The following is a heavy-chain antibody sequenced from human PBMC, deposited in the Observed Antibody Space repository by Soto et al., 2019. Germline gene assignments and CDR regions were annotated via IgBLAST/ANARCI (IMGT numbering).Heavy chain of an antibody. J-gene: IGHJ4*02. D-gene: IGHD2-8*01. Sequence: EVQLVESGGGLVQPGGSLRLSCAASGFTFSSYSMNWVRQAPGKGLEWVSYVSSSGSTIYYADSVKGRFTISRDNAKNSLYLQMNSLRDEDTAVYYCARDLRMVYAIDFDYWGQGTLVTVSS. CDR2: VSSSGSTI. V-gene: IGHV3-48*02. CDR3: ARDLRMVYAIDFDY. CDR1: GFTFSSYS.